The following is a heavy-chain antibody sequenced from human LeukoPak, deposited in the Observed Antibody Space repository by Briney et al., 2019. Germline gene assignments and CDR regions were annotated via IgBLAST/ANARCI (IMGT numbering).Heavy chain of an antibody. CDR2: IYYSGST. Sequence: SETLSLTCTVSGRSISSGGYYWSWIRQHPGKGLEWIGYIYYSGSTYYNPSLNSRVTISVDTSKNHFSLKLSSVTAADTAVYYCARKGSYYGLDYWGQGTLVTVSS. D-gene: IGHD3-10*01. CDR1: GRSISSGGYY. CDR3: ARKGSYYGLDY. J-gene: IGHJ4*02. V-gene: IGHV4-31*03.